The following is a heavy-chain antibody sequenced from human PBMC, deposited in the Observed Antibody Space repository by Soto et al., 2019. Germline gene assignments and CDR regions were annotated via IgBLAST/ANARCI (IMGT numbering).Heavy chain of an antibody. CDR2: IWYDGSNK. J-gene: IGHJ6*02. D-gene: IGHD3-10*01. Sequence: GGSLRLSCAASGFTFSSYGMHWVRQAPGKGLEWVAVIWYDGSNKYYADSVKGRFTISRDNSKNTLYLQMNSLRAEDTAVYYCARYSYYGSGSLALYGMDVWGQGTTVTVSS. CDR3: ARYSYYGSGSLALYGMDV. V-gene: IGHV3-33*01. CDR1: GFTFSSYG.